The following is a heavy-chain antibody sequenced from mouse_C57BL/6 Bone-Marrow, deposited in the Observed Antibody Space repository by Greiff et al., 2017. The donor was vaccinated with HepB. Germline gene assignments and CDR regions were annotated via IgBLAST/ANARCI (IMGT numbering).Heavy chain of an antibody. CDR1: GFTFSDYY. CDR2: INSDGSST. CDR3: ASLLLPRGAMDY. J-gene: IGHJ4*01. D-gene: IGHD1-1*01. Sequence: DVMLVESEGGLVQPGSSMKLSCTASGFTFSDYYMAWVRQVPEKGLEWVANINSDGSSTYYLDSLKSRFILSRDNAKNILYLQMSSLKSEDTATYYCASLLLPRGAMDYWGQGTSVTVSS. V-gene: IGHV5-16*01.